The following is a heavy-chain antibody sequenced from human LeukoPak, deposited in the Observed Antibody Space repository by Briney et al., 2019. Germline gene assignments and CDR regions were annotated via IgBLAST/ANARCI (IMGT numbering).Heavy chain of an antibody. J-gene: IGHJ4*02. CDR1: GGSISSYY. CDR2: IYTSGST. V-gene: IGHV4-4*07. D-gene: IGHD3-9*01. CDR3: ARVTGYMIEDYFDY. Sequence: SETLSLTCTVSGGSISSYYWSWIRQPAGKGLEWIGRIYTSGSTNYNPSLKSRVTISVDTSKNQFSLKLRSVTAADTAVYYCARVTGYMIEDYFDYWGQGILVTVSS.